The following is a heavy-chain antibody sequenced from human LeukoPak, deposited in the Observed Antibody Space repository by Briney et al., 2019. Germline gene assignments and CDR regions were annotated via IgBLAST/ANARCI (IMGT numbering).Heavy chain of an antibody. D-gene: IGHD1-26*01. J-gene: IGHJ6*02. CDR2: IGTAGDT. V-gene: IGHV3-13*01. CDR3: ARADSGSPRGGLKYGMDV. CDR1: GFTFSSYD. Sequence: TGGSLRLSCAASGFTFSSYDMHWVRQATGKGLEWVSAIGTAGDTYYPGSVKGRFTISRENAKNSLYLQMNSLRAGDTAVYYCARADSGSPRGGLKYGMDVWGQGTTVTVSS.